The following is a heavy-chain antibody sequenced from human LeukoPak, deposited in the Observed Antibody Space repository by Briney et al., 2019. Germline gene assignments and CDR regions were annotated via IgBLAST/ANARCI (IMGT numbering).Heavy chain of an antibody. D-gene: IGHD6-25*01. CDR3: ARLAKGRLFDY. V-gene: IGHV3-11*03. J-gene: IGHJ4*02. CDR1: GFTFSDYD. Sequence: GGSLRLSCAASGFTFSDYDMTWIRQAPGKGLEWVSYVSSGSIYTNYADSVKGRFTISRDNTKNSLYLQMNSLRAEDTAVFYCARLAKGRLFDYWGQGTLVTVSS. CDR2: VSSGSIYT.